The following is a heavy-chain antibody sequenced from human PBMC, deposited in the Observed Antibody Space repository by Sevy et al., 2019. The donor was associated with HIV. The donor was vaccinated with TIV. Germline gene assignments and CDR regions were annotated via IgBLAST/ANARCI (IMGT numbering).Heavy chain of an antibody. D-gene: IGHD3-16*02. CDR2: IKSKTEGGTT. J-gene: IGHJ3*02. V-gene: IGHV3-15*07. CDR1: GFTFSNAW. Sequence: GGSLRLSCAASGFTFSNAWMNWVRQAPGKGLEWVGRIKSKTEGGTTGNAAPVKARFTISRDDSKNTLYLQMNSLKTVDTTVYYCTAQTNYDYVWGSYRSDDFDIWGQGTMVTVSS. CDR3: TAQTNYDYVWGSYRSDDFDI.